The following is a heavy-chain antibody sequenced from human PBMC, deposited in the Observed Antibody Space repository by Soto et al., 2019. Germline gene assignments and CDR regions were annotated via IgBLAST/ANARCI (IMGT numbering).Heavy chain of an antibody. J-gene: IGHJ4*02. D-gene: IGHD3-10*01. V-gene: IGHV1-18*04. Sequence: GASVKVSCKASGYTFTSYGISWVRQAPGQGLEWMGWISAYNGNTNYAQKLQGRVTVTTDTSTSTAYMELRSLRSDDTAVYYCARDSTYYYGSGSYPNGFDYWGQGTLVTVSS. CDR2: ISAYNGNT. CDR3: ARDSTYYYGSGSYPNGFDY. CDR1: GYTFTSYG.